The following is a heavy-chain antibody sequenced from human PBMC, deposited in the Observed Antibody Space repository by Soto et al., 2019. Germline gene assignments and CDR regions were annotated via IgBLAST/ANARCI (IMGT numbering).Heavy chain of an antibody. J-gene: IGHJ6*03. Sequence: QVQLQESGPGLVKPSQTLSLTCTVSGGSISSGGYYWSWIRQHPGKGLEWIGYIYYSGSTYYNPSLKSRVTISVDTSKNQFALKLSSVTAADTAVHYCARVPRGIVVVPAAMRGHYYYYMDVWGKGTTVTVSS. CDR1: GGSISSGGYY. D-gene: IGHD2-2*01. CDR3: ARVPRGIVVVPAAMRGHYYYYMDV. CDR2: IYYSGST. V-gene: IGHV4-31*03.